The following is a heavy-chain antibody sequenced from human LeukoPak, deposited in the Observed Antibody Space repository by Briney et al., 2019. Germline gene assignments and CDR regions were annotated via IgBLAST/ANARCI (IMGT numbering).Heavy chain of an antibody. CDR1: GYTFTGYY. CDR3: ARGRGSSPNYYYYYYMDV. J-gene: IGHJ6*03. Sequence: ASVKVSCKASGYTFTGYYMHWVRQAPGQGLEWMGWINPNSGGPNYAQKFQGRVTMTRDTSISTAYMELSRLRSDDTAVYYCARGRGSSPNYYYYYYMDVWGKGTTVTVSS. CDR2: INPNSGGP. V-gene: IGHV1-2*02. D-gene: IGHD1-26*01.